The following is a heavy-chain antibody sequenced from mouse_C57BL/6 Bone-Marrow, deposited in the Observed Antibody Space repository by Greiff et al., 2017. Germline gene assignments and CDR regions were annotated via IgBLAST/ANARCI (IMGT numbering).Heavy chain of an antibody. Sequence: VQLKQSGPELVKPGASVKMSCKASGYTFTDYNMHWVKQSHGKSLEWIGYINPNNGGTSYNQKFKGKATLTVNKSSSTAYMELRSLTSEDSAVXYCARCYDSNYAMDYWGQGTSVTVSS. CDR3: ARCYDSNYAMDY. D-gene: IGHD2-4*01. V-gene: IGHV1-22*01. CDR1: GYTFTDYN. CDR2: INPNNGGT. J-gene: IGHJ4*01.